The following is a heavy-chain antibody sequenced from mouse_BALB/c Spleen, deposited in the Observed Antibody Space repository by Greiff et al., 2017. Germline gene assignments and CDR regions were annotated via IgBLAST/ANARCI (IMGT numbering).Heavy chain of an antibody. CDR3: ARGLLYDY. CDR2: INPSTGYT. Sequence: VQLQESGAELAKPGASVKMSCKASGYTFTSYWMHWVKQRPGQGLEWIGYINPSTGYTEYNQKFKDKATLTADKSSSTAYMQLSSLTSEDSAVYYCARGLLYDYWGQGTTLTVSS. CDR1: GYTFTSYW. D-gene: IGHD2-1*01. V-gene: IGHV1-7*01. J-gene: IGHJ2*01.